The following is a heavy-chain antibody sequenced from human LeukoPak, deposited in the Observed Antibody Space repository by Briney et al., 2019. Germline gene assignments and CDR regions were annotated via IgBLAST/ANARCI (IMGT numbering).Heavy chain of an antibody. Sequence: ASVKVSCKASGGTFSSYAISWVRQALGQGLEWMGGIIPIFGTANYAQKFQGRVTITTDESTSTAYMELRSLRSDDTAVYYCARHRGVGYSYGYPIDPWGQGTLVTVSS. CDR3: ARHRGVGYSYGYPIDP. CDR1: GGTFSSYA. D-gene: IGHD5-18*01. CDR2: IIPIFGTA. V-gene: IGHV1-69*05. J-gene: IGHJ5*02.